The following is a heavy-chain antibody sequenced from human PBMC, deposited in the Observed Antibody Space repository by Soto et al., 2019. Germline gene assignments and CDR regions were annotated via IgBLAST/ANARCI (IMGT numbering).Heavy chain of an antibody. Sequence: GGSLRLSCAASGFTFSSYGMHWVRQAPGKGLEWVAVIWYDGSNKYYADSVKGRFTISRDNSKNTLYLQMNSLRAEDTAVYYCARDSGSSWPTAYYYYYGMDVWGQGTTVTVSS. V-gene: IGHV3-33*01. D-gene: IGHD6-13*01. CDR1: GFTFSSYG. J-gene: IGHJ6*02. CDR2: IWYDGSNK. CDR3: ARDSGSSWPTAYYYYYGMDV.